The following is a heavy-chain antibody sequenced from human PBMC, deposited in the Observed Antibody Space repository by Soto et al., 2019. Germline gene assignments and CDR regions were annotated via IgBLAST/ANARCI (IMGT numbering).Heavy chain of an antibody. CDR3: ARVPQYYDFLSDYQIANCFDY. CDR2: IHHSGST. CDR1: GGSISSGGYY. V-gene: IGHV4-31*03. D-gene: IGHD3-3*01. J-gene: IGHJ4*02. Sequence: QVQLQESGPGLVRPSQSLSLTCTVSGGSISSGGYYWSWIRQHPGKGLEWIGYIHHSGSTYYNPSLKSRVTVSVDTSKNQVSREVTSVTAADTAVYYCARVPQYYDFLSDYQIANCFDYWGQGTLVTVSS.